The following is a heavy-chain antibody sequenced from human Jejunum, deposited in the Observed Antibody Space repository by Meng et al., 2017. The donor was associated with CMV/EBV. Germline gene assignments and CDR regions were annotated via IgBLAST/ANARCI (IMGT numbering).Heavy chain of an antibody. V-gene: IGHV1-2*02. D-gene: IGHD1-14*01. J-gene: IGHJ4*02. CDR1: GYSYTNYF. CDR2: INPNSGGT. CDR3: ARVVMAEQQLDF. Sequence: KASGYSYTNYFYHWVRQAPGHGLDWMGWINPNSGGTNYARKFQGRVTMTRDTSINTVYLELSSLRSDDTAIYYCARVVMAEQQLDFWGQGTPVTSPQ.